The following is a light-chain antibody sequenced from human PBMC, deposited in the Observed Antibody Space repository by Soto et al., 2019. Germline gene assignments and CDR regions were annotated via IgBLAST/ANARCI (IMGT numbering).Light chain of an antibody. CDR3: QQYNNWPHT. J-gene: IGKJ3*01. V-gene: IGKV3-15*01. Sequence: EMVMTQSPATLSVSPGERATLSCRASQSVSSNLAWYQQKPGQAPRHLIYGASTRATGIPARFSGSGSGTEFTLTISSLQSEDFAVYYCQQYNNWPHTFGPGTKVDIK. CDR2: GAS. CDR1: QSVSSN.